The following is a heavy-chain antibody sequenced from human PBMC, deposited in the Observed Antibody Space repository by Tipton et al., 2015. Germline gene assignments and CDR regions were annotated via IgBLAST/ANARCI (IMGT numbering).Heavy chain of an antibody. Sequence: QVQLVQSGVEVKKPGASVKVSCKASGYSFTTFGIAWVRQAPGQGPEWMGWISGYNGNTNYAPKVQGRVTMTTDASTNTVYMELRSLRFDDTAVYFCARNTYNRSPFYFDYWGQGTLVTVSS. J-gene: IGHJ4*02. V-gene: IGHV1-18*01. CDR2: ISGYNGNT. D-gene: IGHD5-24*01. CDR1: GYSFTTFG. CDR3: ARNTYNRSPFYFDY.